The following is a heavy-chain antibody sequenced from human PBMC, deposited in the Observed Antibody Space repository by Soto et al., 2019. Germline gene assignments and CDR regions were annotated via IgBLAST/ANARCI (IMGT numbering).Heavy chain of an antibody. D-gene: IGHD3-3*01. V-gene: IGHV3-23*01. CDR3: AKDAWSTIFGVVINLLDY. J-gene: IGHJ4*02. Sequence: GGSLRLSCAASGFTFSSYAMSWVRQAPGKGLEWVSAISGSGGSTYYADSVKGRFTISRDNSKNTLYLQMNSLRAEDTAVYYCAKDAWSTIFGVVINLLDYWGQGTLVTVSS. CDR1: GFTFSSYA. CDR2: ISGSGGST.